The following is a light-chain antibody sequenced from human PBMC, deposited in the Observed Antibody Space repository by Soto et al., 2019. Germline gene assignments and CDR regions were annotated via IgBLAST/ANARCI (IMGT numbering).Light chain of an antibody. Sequence: LTQPASVSGAPGQAITISCTGTSSDIGDYNFVSWYQQHPGKAPRLIIFDVTNRPSGVSNRFSGSKSGITASLTISGLQTEDEADYYCSSYTSTNSLHLFGAGTKVTVL. CDR1: SSDIGDYNF. CDR3: SSYTSTNSLHL. J-gene: IGLJ1*01. V-gene: IGLV2-14*01. CDR2: DVT.